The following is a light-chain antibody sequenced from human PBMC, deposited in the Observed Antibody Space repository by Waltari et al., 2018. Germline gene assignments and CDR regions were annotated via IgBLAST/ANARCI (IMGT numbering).Light chain of an antibody. CDR1: QNIGNS. J-gene: IGKJ4*01. CDR2: EAS. V-gene: IGKV1-5*03. Sequence: DIQRTQSPSTLSASVGSRVTITCRDSQNIGNSFAWYQQKPGKAPKLLIYEASSLESGVPSRFSGSGSGTEFTLTISSLQPDDSATYYCNQYKVYSVLTFGGGT. CDR3: NQYKVYSVLT.